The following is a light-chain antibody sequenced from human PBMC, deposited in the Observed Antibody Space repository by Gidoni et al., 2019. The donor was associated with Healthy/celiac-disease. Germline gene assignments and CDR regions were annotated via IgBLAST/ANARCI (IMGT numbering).Light chain of an antibody. CDR1: SSDAGGYNY. J-gene: IGLJ3*02. CDR2: EVS. Sequence: QSALTQPASVSGSPGQSITISCTGTSSDAGGYNYVSWYQQQPGKAPKLMIYEVSNRPSGVSNRFSGSKSGNTASLTISGLQAEDEADYYCSSYTSSSSWVVGGGTKLTVL. CDR3: SSYTSSSSWV. V-gene: IGLV2-14*01.